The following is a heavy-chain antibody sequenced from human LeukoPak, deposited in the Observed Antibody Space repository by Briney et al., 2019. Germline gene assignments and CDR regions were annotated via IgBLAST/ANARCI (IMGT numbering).Heavy chain of an antibody. CDR2: IFYNGGS. CDR1: GGSISSSSYY. Sequence: SETLSLTCTVSGGSISSSSYYWGWIRQPPGKGLEWIGYIFYNGGSYYSPSLQSRLTISVDTSQKQFSLKMSSVTAADTAVYYCVRLTCSGSSCSGGGAFDVWGQGTVVTVSS. CDR3: VRLTCSGSSCSGGGAFDV. D-gene: IGHD2-2*01. V-gene: IGHV4-39*07. J-gene: IGHJ3*01.